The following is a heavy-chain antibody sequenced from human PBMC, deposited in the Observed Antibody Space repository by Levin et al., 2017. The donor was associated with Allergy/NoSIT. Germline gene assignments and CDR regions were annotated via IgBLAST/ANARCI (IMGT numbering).Heavy chain of an antibody. V-gene: IGHV4-4*07. CDR1: GGSISSYY. CDR2: IYTSGST. CDR3: ARDHCSGGSCYNYYYGMDV. D-gene: IGHD2-15*01. J-gene: IGHJ6*02. Sequence: GSLRLSCTVSGGSISSYYWSWIRQPAGKGLEWIGRIYTSGSTNYNPSLKSRVTMSVDTSKNQFSLKLSSVTAADTAVYYCARDHCSGGSCYNYYYGMDVWGQGTTVTVSS.